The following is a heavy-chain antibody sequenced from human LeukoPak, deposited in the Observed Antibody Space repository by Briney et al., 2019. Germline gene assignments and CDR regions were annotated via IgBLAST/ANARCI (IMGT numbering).Heavy chain of an antibody. CDR3: ARNAYYDILTGYNYYFDY. CDR2: IYGGGST. V-gene: IGHV3-66*02. CDR1: GFTVSSSH. J-gene: IGHJ4*02. Sequence: GGSLRLSCAASGFTVSSSHMSWVRQAPGKGLEWVSVIYGGGSTYYADSVKGRFTISRDNSKNTLYLQMNSLRAEDTAVYYCARNAYYDILTGYNYYFDYWGQGTLVTVSS. D-gene: IGHD3-9*01.